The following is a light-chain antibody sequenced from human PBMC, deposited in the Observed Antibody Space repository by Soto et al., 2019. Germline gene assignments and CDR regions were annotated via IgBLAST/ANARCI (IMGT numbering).Light chain of an antibody. CDR3: QRYNNWPLT. J-gene: IGKJ4*01. Sequence: EIVLTQSPAALSVSPGERVTLSCRASQGIGSTLAWYHQKPGQTPRLLIYDSSTRAIGIPARFSGSRSGTEFTLTINGLQSEDFAVYYCQRYNNWPLTFGGGTKVEIK. CDR2: DSS. V-gene: IGKV3-15*01. CDR1: QGIGST.